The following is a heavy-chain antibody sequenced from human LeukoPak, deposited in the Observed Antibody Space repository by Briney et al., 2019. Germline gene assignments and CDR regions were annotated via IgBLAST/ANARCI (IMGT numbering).Heavy chain of an antibody. V-gene: IGHV3-30*02. CDR3: AKLNTTVAFDY. Sequence: GGSLRLSCTASGFTFSTDDMHWVRQAPGKGLEWVASIRYDGSSKYYGDAGKGRFTISRDNSKNTLYLQLNSLKTEDTAVYYCAKLNTTVAFDYWGQGTPVTVSS. J-gene: IGHJ4*02. CDR1: GFTFSTDD. CDR2: IRYDGSSK. D-gene: IGHD4-23*01.